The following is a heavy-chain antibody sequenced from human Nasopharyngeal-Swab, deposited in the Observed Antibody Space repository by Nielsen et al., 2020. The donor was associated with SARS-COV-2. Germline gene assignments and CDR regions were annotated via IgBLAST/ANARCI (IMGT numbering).Heavy chain of an antibody. V-gene: IGHV3-74*01. CDR3: VRDKGLVPNAFDI. D-gene: IGHD6-6*01. CDR2: INSDGSST. Sequence: GESLKISCAASGFTFSSYWMHWVRQAPGKGLGWVSRINSDGSSTSYADSVKGRFTISRDNAKNTLYLQMNSLRAEDTAVYYCVRDKGLVPNAFDIWGQGTMVTVSS. J-gene: IGHJ3*02. CDR1: GFTFSSYW.